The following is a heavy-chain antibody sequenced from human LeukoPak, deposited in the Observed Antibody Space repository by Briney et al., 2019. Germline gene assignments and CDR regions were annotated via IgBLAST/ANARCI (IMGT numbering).Heavy chain of an antibody. CDR1: GFTFSSYG. D-gene: IGHD4-23*01. V-gene: IGHV3-33*01. Sequence: GGSLRLSCAASGFTFSSYGMHWVRQAPGKGLEWVAVMWYDGSNKYYADSVKGRFTISRDNSKNTLYLQMNSLRAEDTAVYYCARAEDYGGNSVDYWGQGTLVTVSS. J-gene: IGHJ4*02. CDR3: ARAEDYGGNSVDY. CDR2: MWYDGSNK.